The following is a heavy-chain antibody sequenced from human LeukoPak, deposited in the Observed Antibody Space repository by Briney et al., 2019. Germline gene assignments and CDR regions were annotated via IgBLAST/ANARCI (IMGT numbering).Heavy chain of an antibody. D-gene: IGHD3-3*02. CDR3: AREAVAFQNWFDP. Sequence: SQTLSLTCAISGDRVFSNSAAWNWIRQSPSRGLEWLGRTYYRSKRYYDYAISVKSRIIINADSSKNQFSLQLDSVTPEDTSVYYCAREAVAFQNWFDPWGQGTLVTVSS. CDR2: TYYRSKRYY. CDR1: GDRVFSNSAA. J-gene: IGHJ5*02. V-gene: IGHV6-1*01.